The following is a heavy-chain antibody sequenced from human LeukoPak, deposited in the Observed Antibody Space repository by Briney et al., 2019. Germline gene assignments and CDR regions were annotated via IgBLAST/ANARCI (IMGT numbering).Heavy chain of an antibody. J-gene: IGHJ4*02. CDR2: IYPGDSDT. CDR3: ARSALEIYYYDSSGYYSDY. D-gene: IGHD3-22*01. CDR1: GYRFTSYW. V-gene: IGHV5-51*01. Sequence: GESLKISCKCSGYRFTSYWIGWVRQMPGKGLEWMGIIYPGDSDTRYSPSFQGQVTISADKSISTAYLQWSSLKASDTAMYYCARSALEIYYYDSSGYYSDYWGQGTLVTVSS.